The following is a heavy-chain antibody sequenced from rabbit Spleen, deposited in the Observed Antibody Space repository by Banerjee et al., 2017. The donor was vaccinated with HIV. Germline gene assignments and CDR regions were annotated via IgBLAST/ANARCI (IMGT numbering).Heavy chain of an antibody. J-gene: IGHJ4*01. CDR1: GFSFSNKAV. V-gene: IGHV1S45*01. CDR3: ARDVEGVIGWNFGW. D-gene: IGHD1-1*01. CDR2: INAVTGKE. Sequence: QEQLVESGGGLVRPEGSLKLSCTASGFSFSNKAVMCWVRQAPGKGLQWIACINAVTGKEVYATWAKGRFTFYKAASTTGTLQMTRRTAADTATYFCARDVEGVIGWNFGWWGPGTLVTVS.